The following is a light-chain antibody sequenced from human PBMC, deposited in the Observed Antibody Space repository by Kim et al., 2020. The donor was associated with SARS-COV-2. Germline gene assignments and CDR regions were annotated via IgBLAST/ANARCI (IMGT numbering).Light chain of an antibody. CDR3: HQYRYWPRT. V-gene: IGKV3-15*01. CDR1: QTVDNN. J-gene: IGKJ1*01. Sequence: EVVMTQSPVTLSVSPGKRATLSCRASQTVDNNLAWYQQRLGQAPRLLIFDASTRATGIPDRFSGSGSGTEFTLTITSLQSEDFAVYHCHQYRYWPRTFGQGTKVDIK. CDR2: DAS.